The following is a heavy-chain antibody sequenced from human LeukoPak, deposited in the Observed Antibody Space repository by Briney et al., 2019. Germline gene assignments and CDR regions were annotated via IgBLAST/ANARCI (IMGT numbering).Heavy chain of an antibody. D-gene: IGHD3-22*01. CDR3: ARAASAYYYDSIYFDY. CDR1: GFTFSSYW. V-gene: IGHV3-7*01. CDR2: IKQDGSEK. J-gene: IGHJ4*02. Sequence: RGSLRLSCAASGFTFSSYWMSWVRQAPGKGLEWVANIKQDGSEKYYVDSVKGRFTISRDNAKNSLYLQMNSLRAEDTAVYYCARAASAYYYDSIYFDYWGQGTLVTVSS.